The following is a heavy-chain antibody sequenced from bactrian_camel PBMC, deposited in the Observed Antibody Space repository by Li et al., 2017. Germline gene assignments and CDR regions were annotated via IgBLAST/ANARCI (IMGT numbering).Heavy chain of an antibody. D-gene: IGHD6*01. J-gene: IGHJ7*01. V-gene: IGHV3S40*01. CDR1: GFTFSIND. CDR2: INEGGGST. Sequence: QLVESGGGLVQPGGSLRLSCAASGFTFSINDMSWVRQAPGKGLEWVSAINEGGGSTYAADSVKGRFTISRDNAKNTLYLEMNSLKAEDAGTYYCAVAIRGMYGGSWFCHNRDGIDYWGEGTQVTVS.